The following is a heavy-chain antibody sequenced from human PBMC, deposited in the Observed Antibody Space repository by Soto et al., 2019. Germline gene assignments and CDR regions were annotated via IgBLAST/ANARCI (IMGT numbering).Heavy chain of an antibody. CDR2: IVVGSGNT. J-gene: IGHJ4*02. CDR1: GFTFTSSA. CDR3: AADSHDYGDYDGNYYFDY. V-gene: IGHV1-58*02. D-gene: IGHD4-17*01. Sequence: SVKVSCKASGFTFTSSAMQWVRQARGQRLEWIGWIVVGSGNTNYAQKFQERVTITRDMSTSTAYTELSSLRSEDTAVYYCAADSHDYGDYDGNYYFDYWGQGTLVTVSS.